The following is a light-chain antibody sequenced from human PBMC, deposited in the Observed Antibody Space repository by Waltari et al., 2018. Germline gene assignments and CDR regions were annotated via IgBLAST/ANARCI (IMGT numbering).Light chain of an antibody. J-gene: IGKJ1*01. V-gene: IGKV1-39*01. CDR2: AAS. CDR3: QQSDSGPAA. CDR1: QNIDTY. Sequence: DIQMSQSPSSVSASVAHRVTITCRASQNIDTYLTWYQQRAGKAPQLLIYAASTLHSGVPSRFRGGGAGTELTLTISSLQPEGFVTYYCQQSDSGPAAFGQGTKVEV.